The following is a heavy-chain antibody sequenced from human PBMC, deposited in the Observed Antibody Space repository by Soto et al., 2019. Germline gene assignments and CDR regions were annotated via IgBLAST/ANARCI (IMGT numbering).Heavy chain of an antibody. CDR2: IYYSGST. CDR1: GGSISSYY. J-gene: IGHJ6*03. V-gene: IGHV4-59*01. D-gene: IGHD1-7*01. CDR3: ARADWNYDRYYYYYMDV. Sequence: SETLSLTCTVSGGSISSYYWSWIRQPPGKGLEWIGYIYYSGSTNYNPSLKGRVTISVDTSKNQFSLKLSSVTAADTAVYYCARADWNYDRYYYYYMDVWGKGTTVTVS.